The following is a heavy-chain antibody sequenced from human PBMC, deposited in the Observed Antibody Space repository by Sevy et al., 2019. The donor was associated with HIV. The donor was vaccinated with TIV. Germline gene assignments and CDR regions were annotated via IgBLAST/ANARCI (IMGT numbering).Heavy chain of an antibody. Sequence: GGSLRLSCAASGFTFSGSAMHWVRQASGKGLEWIGRFRSKASSYATVYAASVKGRYTTSRDDSKNTAYLQMNSLKNEETAVYYCVSLLYYYEEYNAMDVWGQGTTVTVSS. V-gene: IGHV3-73*01. D-gene: IGHD3-22*01. CDR3: VSLLYYYEEYNAMDV. J-gene: IGHJ6*02. CDR2: FRSKASSYAT. CDR1: GFTFSGSA.